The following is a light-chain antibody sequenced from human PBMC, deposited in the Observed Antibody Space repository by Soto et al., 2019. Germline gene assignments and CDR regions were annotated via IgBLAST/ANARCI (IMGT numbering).Light chain of an antibody. CDR3: QQYECSWT. J-gene: IGKJ1*01. CDR1: QSISSTF. V-gene: IGKV3-20*01. CDR2: GAT. Sequence: EIVLTQAQGTLSLYPGEGATLSCRASQSISSTFLAWYQHKPGQAHSILIYGATRRAAGIPDMFRGSGSGTDFNLTISRLEPEYFAVYYCQQYECSWTFGQGTKAEMK.